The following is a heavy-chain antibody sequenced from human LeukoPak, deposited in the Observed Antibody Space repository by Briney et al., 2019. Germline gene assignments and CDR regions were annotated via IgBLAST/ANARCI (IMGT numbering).Heavy chain of an antibody. CDR1: GGSISSYY. CDR2: IYYLGST. J-gene: IGHJ2*01. Sequence: SETPSLTCTVSGGSISSYYWSWIRQPPGKGLEWVGHIYYLGSTNYNPSLKSRVAISIDTSKNYFSLKLNSVIAADTAVYYCARDRPGSYWYFDLWGRGTLVTVSS. V-gene: IGHV4-59*01. D-gene: IGHD3-10*01. CDR3: ARDRPGSYWYFDL.